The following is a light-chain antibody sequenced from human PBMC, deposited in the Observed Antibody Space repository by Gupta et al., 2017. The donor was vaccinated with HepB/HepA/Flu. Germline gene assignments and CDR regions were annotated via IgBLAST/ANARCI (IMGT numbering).Light chain of an antibody. CDR3: QNYKTVPLP. CDR1: HDIGTY. Sequence: DIQMTQSPSSLSASVGDRVTITCRASHDIGTYLAWYRQKPGKVTEVLIFAASTLQSGVPSRFSGSGSGTDFTLTIINLQPDDLATYYWQNYKTVPLPFGPGTTVDLK. J-gene: IGKJ3*01. CDR2: AAS. V-gene: IGKV1-27*01.